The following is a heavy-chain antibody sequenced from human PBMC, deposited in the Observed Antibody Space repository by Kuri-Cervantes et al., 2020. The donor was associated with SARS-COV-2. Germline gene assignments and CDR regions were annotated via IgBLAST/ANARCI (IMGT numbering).Heavy chain of an antibody. J-gene: IGHJ6*03. Sequence: SCKASGYTFTGYYMHWVRQAPGKGLEWVAFIRYDGSNKYYADSVKGRFTISRDNSKDTLYLQMNSLRAEDTAVYYCAKPIVVPARPHYYYYYMDVWGKGTTVTVSS. D-gene: IGHD2-2*01. CDR2: IRYDGSNK. V-gene: IGHV3-30*02. CDR1: GYTFTGYY. CDR3: AKPIVVPARPHYYYYYMDV.